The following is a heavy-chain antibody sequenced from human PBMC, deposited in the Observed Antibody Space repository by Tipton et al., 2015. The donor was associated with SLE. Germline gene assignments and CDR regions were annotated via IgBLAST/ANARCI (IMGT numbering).Heavy chain of an antibody. CDR3: ARQDYYYGMDV. CDR1: GGSINSHF. V-gene: IGHV4-59*11. CDR2: IYYSGGI. Sequence: TLSLTCTVSGGSINSHFWSWIRQPPGKGLEWIGYIYYSGGINYNPSLKSRVTITVDTTKNQFSLKLSSVTTADTAVYYCARQDYYYGMDVWGQGTTVTVSS. J-gene: IGHJ6*02.